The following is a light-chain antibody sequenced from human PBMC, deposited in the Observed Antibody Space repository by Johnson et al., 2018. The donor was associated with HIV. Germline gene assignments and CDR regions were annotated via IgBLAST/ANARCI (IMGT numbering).Light chain of an antibody. Sequence: QSVLTQPPSVSAAPGQKVTISCSGSSSNIGNNYVSWYQQFPGTAPKLLIYDNNKRPSGIPDRFSGSKSGTSATLGITGLQTGDEADYHCGLCDSGLSAYVFGTRTKVPAL. J-gene: IGLJ1*01. CDR2: DNN. CDR3: GLCDSGLSAYV. V-gene: IGLV1-51*01. CDR1: SSNIGNNY.